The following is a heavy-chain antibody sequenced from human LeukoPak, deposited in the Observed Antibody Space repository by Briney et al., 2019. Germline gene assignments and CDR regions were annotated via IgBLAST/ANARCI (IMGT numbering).Heavy chain of an antibody. CDR3: ARAYYYYDSSGYYYWTFDI. J-gene: IGHJ3*02. CDR1: GGSISSYY. CDR2: IYTSGST. Sequence: SETLSLTCTVSGGSISSYYWSWIRQPAGKGLEWIGRIYTSGSTNYNPSLKSRVTMSVDTSKNQSSLKLSSVTAADTAVYYCARAYYYYDSSGYYYWTFDIWGQGTMVTVSS. V-gene: IGHV4-4*07. D-gene: IGHD3-22*01.